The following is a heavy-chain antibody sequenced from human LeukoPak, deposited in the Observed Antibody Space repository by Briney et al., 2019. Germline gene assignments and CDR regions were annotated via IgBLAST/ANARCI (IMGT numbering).Heavy chain of an antibody. CDR2: FDPEDGET. CDR3: ATGGITGTIIYYYYGMDV. D-gene: IGHD1-7*01. J-gene: IGHJ6*02. V-gene: IGHV1-24*01. CDR1: GYTLTELS. Sequence: ASVQVSCKVSGYTLTELSMHWVRQAPGKGLEWMGGFDPEDGETIYAQKFQGRVTMTEDTSTDTAYMELSSLRSEDTAVYYCATGGITGTIIYYYYGMDVWGQGTTVTVSS.